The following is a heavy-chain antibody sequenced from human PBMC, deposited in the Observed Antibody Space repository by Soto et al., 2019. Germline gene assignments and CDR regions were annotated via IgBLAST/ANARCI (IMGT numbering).Heavy chain of an antibody. D-gene: IGHD2-2*01. CDR2: LSYDGSFK. V-gene: IGHV3-30*18. Sequence: QVQLVESGGGVVQPGRSLRLSCAASGFIFSSYAMHWVRQAPGKGLEWVAVLSYDGSFKYYADSVKGRFTISRDNSKNTLYLQMNSLRAEDTAVYYCAKGHWGVDNQLPHPTGCFDYWGQGTLVTVSS. J-gene: IGHJ4*02. CDR1: GFIFSSYA. CDR3: AKGHWGVDNQLPHPTGCFDY.